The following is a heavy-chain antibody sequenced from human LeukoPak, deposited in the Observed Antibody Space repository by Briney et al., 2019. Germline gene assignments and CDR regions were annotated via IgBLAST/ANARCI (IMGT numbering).Heavy chain of an antibody. D-gene: IGHD2/OR15-2a*01. V-gene: IGHV3-48*03. CDR1: GFTFSSYE. CDR3: AREIFGNYFDY. Sequence: PGGSLRLSCATSGFTFSSYEMNWVRQAPGKGLEWVSYISSSGSTIYYADSVKGRFTISRDNAKNSLYLQMNSLRAEDTAVYYCAREIFGNYFDYWGQGTLVTVSS. CDR2: ISSSGSTI. J-gene: IGHJ4*02.